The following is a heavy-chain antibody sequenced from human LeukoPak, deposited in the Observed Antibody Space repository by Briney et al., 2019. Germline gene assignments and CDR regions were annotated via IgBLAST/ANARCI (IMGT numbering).Heavy chain of an antibody. V-gene: IGHV1-46*01. CDR3: ARERGNSGWYNWFDP. D-gene: IGHD6-19*01. J-gene: IGHJ5*02. CDR1: GYIFTNHY. Sequence: ASVKVSCKSSGYIFTNHYMHWVRQAPGQGLEWMGLINPSGISTLYAQKFRGRIIMTRDMSTATDYMELSSLRSEDTALYYCARERGNSGWYNWFDPWGQGTLVTVSS. CDR2: INPSGIST.